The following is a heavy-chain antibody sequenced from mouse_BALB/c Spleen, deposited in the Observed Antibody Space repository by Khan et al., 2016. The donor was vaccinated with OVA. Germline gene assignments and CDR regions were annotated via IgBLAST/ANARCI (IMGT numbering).Heavy chain of an antibody. CDR1: GFTFSTYG. V-gene: IGHV5-6*02. Sequence: DVKLVESGGDLVKPGGSLKLSCAASGFTFSTYGMSWVRQTPDKRLEWVATISSGGSYTYYPDSVKGRFPISRDNAKNTLYLQMSSLKSEDTAMYYCARLAYYYNSEGFAYWGQGTLVTVSA. CDR2: ISSGGSYT. D-gene: IGHD1-1*01. CDR3: ARLAYYYNSEGFAY. J-gene: IGHJ3*01.